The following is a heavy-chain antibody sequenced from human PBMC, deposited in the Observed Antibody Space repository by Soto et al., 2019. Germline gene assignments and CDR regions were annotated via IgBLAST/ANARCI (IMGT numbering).Heavy chain of an antibody. CDR1: GFTFSSYG. J-gene: IGHJ6*02. CDR2: IWYDGSNK. CDR3: ARDRGSIVVVPAYYYYYGMDV. D-gene: IGHD2-2*01. V-gene: IGHV3-33*01. Sequence: GGSLRLSCAASGFTFSSYGMHWFRQAPGKGLEWVAVIWYDGSNKYYADSVKGRFTISRDNSKNTLYLQMNSLRAEDTAVYYCARDRGSIVVVPAYYYYYGMDVWGQGTTVTVSS.